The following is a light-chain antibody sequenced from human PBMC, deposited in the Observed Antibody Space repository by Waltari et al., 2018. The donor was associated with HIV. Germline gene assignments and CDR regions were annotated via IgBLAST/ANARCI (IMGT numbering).Light chain of an antibody. Sequence: SSELTQPPSVSVSPGQPARITCSGAASPQPYTHWFQQKPGQAPVVVIHKNTERPSGIPERFSASRSGTTVTLTITGVQTDDEADYYCLSADSSGTYVFGPGTTVTVL. CDR2: KNT. CDR1: ASPQPY. CDR3: LSADSSGTYV. J-gene: IGLJ1*01. V-gene: IGLV3-25*03.